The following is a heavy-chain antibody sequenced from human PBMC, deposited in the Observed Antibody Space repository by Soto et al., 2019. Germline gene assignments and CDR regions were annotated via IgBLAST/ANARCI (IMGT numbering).Heavy chain of an antibody. CDR1: GFTLSAYS. V-gene: IGHV3-48*02. Sequence: GGSLRLSCAASGFTLSAYSMNWVRQAPGKGLEWVSYISATSNTIYYADSVKGRFTISRDNAKNSLYLQMNSLRDDDTAVYYCARAKYSENYKFYYYGMDVWGQGTTVTVSS. J-gene: IGHJ6*02. CDR3: ARAKYSENYKFYYYGMDV. D-gene: IGHD1-26*01. CDR2: ISATSNTI.